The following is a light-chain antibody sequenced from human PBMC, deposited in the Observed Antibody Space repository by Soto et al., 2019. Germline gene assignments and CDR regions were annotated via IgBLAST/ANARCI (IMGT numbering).Light chain of an antibody. Sequence: EMVLTQSPGTLSLSPGERATLSCSASQSVSSSYLAWYQQKPGQAPRLLIYGASSRATGIPDRFTGSGSATDFTLSISRLKPEDLAVYYCQQYGSSPTTIGQGTKVYIK. CDR3: QQYGSSPTT. CDR2: GAS. V-gene: IGKV3-20*01. J-gene: IGKJ1*01. CDR1: QSVSSSY.